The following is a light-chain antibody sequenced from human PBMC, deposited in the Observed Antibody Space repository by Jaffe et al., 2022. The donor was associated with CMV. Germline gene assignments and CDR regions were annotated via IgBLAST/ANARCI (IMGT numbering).Light chain of an antibody. CDR3: SSYTSGSTPLV. CDR2: DVT. CDR1: SSDIGGYNF. J-gene: IGLJ2*01. V-gene: IGLV2-14*03. Sequence: QSALTQPASVSGSPGQSITISCAGTSSDIGGYNFVSWYQQHPGKAPKLIIYDVTNRPSGVSIRFSGSKSGNMASLTISGLQAEDEADYYCSSYTSGSTPLVFGGGTKLTVL.